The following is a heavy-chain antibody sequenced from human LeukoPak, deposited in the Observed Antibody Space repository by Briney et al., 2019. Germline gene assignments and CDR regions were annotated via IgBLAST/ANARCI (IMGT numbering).Heavy chain of an antibody. CDR2: IYYSGST. CDR1: GGSFSGYY. V-gene: IGHV4-34*01. CDR3: AYSSGFLRWFDP. J-gene: IGHJ5*02. Sequence: SETLSLTCAVYGGSFSGYYWSWPRQPPGKGLEWIGSIYYSGSTYYNPSLKSRVTIPVDTSKNQFSLKLSSVTAADTAVYYCAYSSGFLRWFDPWGQGTQVTVSS. D-gene: IGHD6-19*01.